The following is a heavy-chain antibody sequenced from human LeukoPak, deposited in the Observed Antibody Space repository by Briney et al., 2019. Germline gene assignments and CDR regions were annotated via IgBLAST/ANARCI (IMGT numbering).Heavy chain of an antibody. D-gene: IGHD3-3*01. CDR2: ICGRDDRT. CDR1: GFTFTGHT. Sequence: PGGSLILSCATSGFTFTGHTMTWFRQAPGKGLEWVSIICGRDDRTYYADYVEGRFAIYRDTSKDTLYLQMNSLRAEDTAVYYCAKDPNPLYDLWSGYKWGQGTLVTVSS. CDR3: AKDPNPLYDLWSGYK. V-gene: IGHV3-23*01. J-gene: IGHJ4*02.